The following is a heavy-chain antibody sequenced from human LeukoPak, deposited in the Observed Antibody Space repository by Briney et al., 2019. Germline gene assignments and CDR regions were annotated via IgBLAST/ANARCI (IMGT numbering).Heavy chain of an antibody. CDR3: ARAEGTTVTTRGWFDP. Sequence: ASVKVSCKASGYTFTRYYIQWERQAPGQWLEWMGIINPSGDSTIYAQKFQGRVTMTRDTSTSTVYMQLSSLRSEDTAVFYCARAEGTTVTTRGWFDPWGQGTLVTVSS. CDR1: GYTFTRYY. CDR2: INPSGDST. V-gene: IGHV1-46*01. D-gene: IGHD4-17*01. J-gene: IGHJ5*02.